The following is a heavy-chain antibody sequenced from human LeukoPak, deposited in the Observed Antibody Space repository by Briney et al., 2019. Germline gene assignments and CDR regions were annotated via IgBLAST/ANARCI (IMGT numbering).Heavy chain of an antibody. CDR2: ISWNSGSI. Sequence: GGSLRLFCAASGFTFDDYAMHWVRQAPGKGLEWVSGISWNSGSIGYADSVKGRLTISRDNAKNSLYLQMNSLRAEDTALYYCAKDIVYDILTGTLDIWGQGTMVTVSS. CDR3: AKDIVYDILTGTLDI. J-gene: IGHJ3*02. D-gene: IGHD3-9*01. V-gene: IGHV3-9*01. CDR1: GFTFDDYA.